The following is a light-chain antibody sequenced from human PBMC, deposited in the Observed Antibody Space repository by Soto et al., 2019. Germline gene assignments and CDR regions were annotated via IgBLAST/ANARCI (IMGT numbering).Light chain of an antibody. CDR1: SSDVGGYDY. J-gene: IGLJ2*01. Sequence: QSALTQPRSVSGSPGQSVTISCTGTSSDVGGYDYVSWYQQHPGEAPKLIIYDVTERPSGVPDRFSGSKSGTSASLAISGLQSEDEADYYCAAWDDSLNGPVFGGGTKLTVL. CDR3: AAWDDSLNGPV. CDR2: DVT. V-gene: IGLV2-11*01.